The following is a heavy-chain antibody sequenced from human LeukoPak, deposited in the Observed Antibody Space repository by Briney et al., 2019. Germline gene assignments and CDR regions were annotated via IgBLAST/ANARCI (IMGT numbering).Heavy chain of an antibody. CDR2: ISSNGGST. V-gene: IGHV3-64*01. D-gene: IGHD1-26*01. CDR1: GFTFSSYA. CDR3: ASAEWEQLRWGIEY. J-gene: IGHJ4*02. Sequence: GGSLRLSCAASGFTFSSYAMHRVRQAPGKGLEYVSGISSNGGSTFYASSVKGRFTISRDNSKNTLYLQMGSLRAEDMAVYYCASAEWEQLRWGIEYWGQGTLVTVSS.